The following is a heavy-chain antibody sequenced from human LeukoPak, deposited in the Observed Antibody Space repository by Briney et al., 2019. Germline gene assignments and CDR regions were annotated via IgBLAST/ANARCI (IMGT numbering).Heavy chain of an antibody. J-gene: IGHJ5*02. CDR1: GYSISSGYY. CDR3: AGDKETTGNGRPNWFDP. Sequence: SETLSLTRAVSGYSISSGYYWGWIRQPPGKGLQWIGSIFQRGYSYYNPSLKGRVTISVDTSRNQFSLKLSSVTAAHTAVYYCAGDKETTGNGRPNWFDPWGQGTLVTVSS. D-gene: IGHD1-1*01. CDR2: IFQRGYS. V-gene: IGHV4-38-2*01.